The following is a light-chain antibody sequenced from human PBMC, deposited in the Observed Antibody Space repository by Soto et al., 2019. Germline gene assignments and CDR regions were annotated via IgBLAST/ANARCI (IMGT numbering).Light chain of an antibody. CDR2: DAS. J-gene: IGKJ1*01. CDR3: QQYNILSQ. Sequence: DIQMTQSPSTLSASVGDRVTITFRASQSIRYWVAWYQHKPGKAPKLLIYDASTLESGVPTRFSGSGSGTEFTLTISSLHTDDFATYYCQQYNILSQVVQGTKVDI. V-gene: IGKV1-5*01. CDR1: QSIRYW.